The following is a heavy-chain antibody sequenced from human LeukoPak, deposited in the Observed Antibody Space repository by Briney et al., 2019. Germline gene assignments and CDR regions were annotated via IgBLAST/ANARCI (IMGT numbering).Heavy chain of an antibody. Sequence: SETLSLTCTVSGGSISSYYWSWIRQPPGKGLEWIGYIYYSGSTNYNPSLRSRVTISVDTSRNQFSLRLSSVTAADTAVYYCARGGYISPIDYWGQGTLVTVSS. V-gene: IGHV4-59*01. D-gene: IGHD5-18*01. J-gene: IGHJ4*02. CDR1: GGSISSYY. CDR3: ARGGYISPIDY. CDR2: IYYSGST.